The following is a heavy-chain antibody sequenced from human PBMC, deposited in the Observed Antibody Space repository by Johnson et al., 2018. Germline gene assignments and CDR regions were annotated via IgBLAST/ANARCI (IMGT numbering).Heavy chain of an antibody. Sequence: QLVESGGGVVQPGRSLRLSCAASGFTFSSYGMHWVRQAPGKGLEWVAVIAYDGSNKYYADSVKGRFTISRDNSKNTLYLQMHSLRAEDTAVYYGAKDRMAHFYYYYYMDVWGKGTTVTVSS. J-gene: IGHJ6*03. D-gene: IGHD5-24*01. CDR1: GFTFSSYG. CDR2: IAYDGSNK. V-gene: IGHV3-30*18. CDR3: AKDRMAHFYYYYYMDV.